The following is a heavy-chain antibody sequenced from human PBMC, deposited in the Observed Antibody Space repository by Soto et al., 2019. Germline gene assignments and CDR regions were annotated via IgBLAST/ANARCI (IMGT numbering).Heavy chain of an antibody. Sequence: SETLSLTCTVSGGSVGSEHYYWNWIRQPPGKGLEWIGYFYYTGSTNYNPSLESRLTMSVDMSKNHFSLKLSSVTAADTAVYYCAGGTDGKKVAYWGQGTLVTVSS. J-gene: IGHJ4*02. D-gene: IGHD6-13*01. CDR2: FYYTGST. CDR3: AGGTDGKKVAY. CDR1: GGSVGSEHYY. V-gene: IGHV4-61*03.